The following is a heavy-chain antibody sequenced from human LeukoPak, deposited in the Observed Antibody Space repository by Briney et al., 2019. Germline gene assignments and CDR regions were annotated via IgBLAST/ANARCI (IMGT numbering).Heavy chain of an antibody. Sequence: SQTLSLTCAISGDGVSSNRAAWNWVRQSPSRGLEWLGRTYYRSKWFKNYAVSVQSRVTINPDTSKNQLSLQLNSVTPEDTAVYYCARDRTGDLEFDYWGQGTLVTVSP. CDR1: GDGVSSNRAA. CDR3: ARDRTGDLEFDY. V-gene: IGHV6-1*01. D-gene: IGHD7-27*01. CDR2: TYYRSKWFK. J-gene: IGHJ4*02.